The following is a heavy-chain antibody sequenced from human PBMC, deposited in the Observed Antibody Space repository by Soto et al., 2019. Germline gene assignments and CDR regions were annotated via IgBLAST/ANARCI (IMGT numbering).Heavy chain of an antibody. CDR3: ARSRGADFDY. D-gene: IGHD3-10*01. Sequence: EVPLVESGGGLVQPGGSLRLSCAASGFTFSSYDMHWVRQATGKGLEWVSAIGPAGDTYYPGSVKGRFTISRENAKNSLYLQMNSLRAGDTAVYYCARSRGADFDYWGQGTLVTVSS. V-gene: IGHV3-13*04. CDR2: IGPAGDT. J-gene: IGHJ4*02. CDR1: GFTFSSYD.